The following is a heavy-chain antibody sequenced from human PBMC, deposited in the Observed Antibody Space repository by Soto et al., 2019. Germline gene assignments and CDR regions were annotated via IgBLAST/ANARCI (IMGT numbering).Heavy chain of an antibody. CDR2: INPNSGGT. D-gene: IGHD4-17*01. V-gene: IGHV1-2*04. CDR1: GYTFTGYY. J-gene: IGHJ6*02. Sequence: EASVKVSCKASGYTFTGYYMHWVRQAPGQGLEWMGWINPNSGGTNYAQKFQGWVTMTRDTSISTAYMELSRLRSDDTAVYYCARDWNSLTVTTRTSDYYYGMDVWGQGTTVTVSS. CDR3: ARDWNSLTVTTRTSDYYYGMDV.